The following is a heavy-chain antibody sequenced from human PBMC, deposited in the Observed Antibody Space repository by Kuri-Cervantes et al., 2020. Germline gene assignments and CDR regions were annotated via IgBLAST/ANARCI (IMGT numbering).Heavy chain of an antibody. D-gene: IGHD5-12*01. CDR3: AIVYSGYVYYFDY. CDR1: GYTFTSYA. J-gene: IGHJ4*02. CDR2: INAGNGNT. V-gene: IGHV1-3*01. Sequence: RISCKASGYTFTSYAMDWVRQAPGQRLEWMGWINAGNGNTKYSQKFQGRVTITRDTSASTAYMELSSLRSEDTAVYYCAIVYSGYVYYFDYWGQGTLVTVSS.